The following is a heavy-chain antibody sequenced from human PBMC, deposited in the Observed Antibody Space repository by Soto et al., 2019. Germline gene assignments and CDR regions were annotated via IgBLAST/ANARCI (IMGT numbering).Heavy chain of an antibody. CDR1: GYTYTSYG. Sequence: ASVTVSCKASGYTYTSYGISWVRQAPGQGLEWMGWISAYNGNTNYAQKLQGRVTMTTDTSTSTAYMELRSLRSDDTAVYYCARDSGGDILTTITVYYYGMDVWGQGTTVTVSS. CDR2: ISAYNGNT. J-gene: IGHJ6*02. CDR3: ARDSGGDILTTITVYYYGMDV. D-gene: IGHD3-9*01. V-gene: IGHV1-18*01.